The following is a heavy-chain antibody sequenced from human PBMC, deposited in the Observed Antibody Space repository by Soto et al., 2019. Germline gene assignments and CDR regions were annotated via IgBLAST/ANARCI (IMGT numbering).Heavy chain of an antibody. J-gene: IGHJ4*02. CDR3: ASGYSSGWYGGGYYFDY. D-gene: IGHD6-19*01. CDR2: IWYDGSNK. CDR1: GFTFSSYG. V-gene: IGHV3-33*01. Sequence: QVQLVESGGGVVQPGRSLRLSCAASGFTFSSYGMHWVRQAPGKGLEWVAVIWYDGSNKYYADSVKGRFTISRDNSKNTLYLQMNSLRAEDTAVYYCASGYSSGWYGGGYYFDYWGQGILVTVSS.